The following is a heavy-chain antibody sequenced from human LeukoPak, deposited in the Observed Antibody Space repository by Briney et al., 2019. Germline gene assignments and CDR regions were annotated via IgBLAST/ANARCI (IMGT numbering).Heavy chain of an antibody. V-gene: IGHV1-8*01. Sequence: ASVKVSCKASGYTFSSYDINWVRQATGQGLEWMGSMNPNGINLGYAQKFQGRVTMTRDTSISTAYMELSSVRSEDTAVYYCARGSSSSYGVISVWGQGTLVTVSS. CDR2: MNPNGINL. J-gene: IGHJ4*02. CDR3: ARGSSSSYGVISV. CDR1: GYTFSSYD. D-gene: IGHD3-22*01.